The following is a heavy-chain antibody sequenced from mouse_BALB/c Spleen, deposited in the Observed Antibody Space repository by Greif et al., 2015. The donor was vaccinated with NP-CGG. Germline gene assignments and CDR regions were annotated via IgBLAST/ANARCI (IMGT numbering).Heavy chain of an antibody. CDR3: ARGMAGRYFDV. CDR2: IDPANGNT. V-gene: IGHV14-3*02. D-gene: IGHD4-1*01. Sequence: VQLQQSGAELVKPGASVKLSCTASGFNIKDTYMHWVKQRPEQGLEWIGRIDPANGNTKYDPKFQGKATITADTSSNTAYLQLSSLTSEDTAVYYCARGMAGRYFDVWGAGTTVTVSS. CDR1: GFNIKDTY. J-gene: IGHJ1*01.